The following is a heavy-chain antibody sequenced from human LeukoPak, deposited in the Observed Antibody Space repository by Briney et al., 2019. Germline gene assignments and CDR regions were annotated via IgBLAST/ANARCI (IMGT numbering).Heavy chain of an antibody. V-gene: IGHV3-23*01. CDR1: GFTFSNFA. J-gene: IGHJ5*01. Sequence: GGSLRLSCAASGFTFSNFAMSWVRQAPGKGLEWVSVISGNSGSTYYADSVKGRFTISRENSKNTLYLQMNSLRAEDTAIHYCAREVGWFDSWGQGTLVTVSS. CDR2: ISGNSGST. D-gene: IGHD1-26*01. CDR3: AREVGWFDS.